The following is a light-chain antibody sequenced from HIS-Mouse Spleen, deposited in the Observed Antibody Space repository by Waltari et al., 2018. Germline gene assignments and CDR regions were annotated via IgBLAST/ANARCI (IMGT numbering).Light chain of an antibody. Sequence: QSVLTQPPSASGTPGQRVTISCSGSSSNIGRHYVYWSQQHPGTAPKLPLYRNNQRPSGVPDRFSGSKSGTSASLAISGLRSEDEADYYCAAWDDSLSGHVVFGGGTKLTVL. J-gene: IGLJ2*01. CDR1: SSNIGRHY. CDR3: AAWDDSLSGHVV. V-gene: IGLV1-47*01. CDR2: RNN.